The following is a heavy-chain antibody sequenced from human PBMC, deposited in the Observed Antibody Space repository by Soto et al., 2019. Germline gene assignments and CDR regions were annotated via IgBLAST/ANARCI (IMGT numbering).Heavy chain of an antibody. CDR2: IYYSGST. D-gene: IGHD4-17*01. J-gene: IGHJ4*02. CDR1: GGSIVSYC. CDR3: ARRYGASFDY. V-gene: IGHV4-59*01. Sequence: SVTLCVTWAVAGGSIVSYCWSWIRQPPGKGLEWIGYIYYSGSTNYNPSLKSRVTISVDTSKNQFSLKLSSVTAADTAVYYCARRYGASFDYWGQGTLVTVSS.